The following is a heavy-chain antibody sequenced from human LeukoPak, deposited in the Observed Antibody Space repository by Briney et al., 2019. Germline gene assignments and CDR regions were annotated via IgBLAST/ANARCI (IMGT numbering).Heavy chain of an antibody. Sequence: GGSLRLSCAASGFTFSDYYMSWIRQAQGTGLEWVSYIGSSGRTIYYADSVKGRFTISRDNAKNSLYLQMNSLRAEDTAVYYCARDGKAVAVAFDIWGQGTMVTVSS. CDR1: GFTFSDYY. D-gene: IGHD6-19*01. CDR2: IGSSGRTI. V-gene: IGHV3-11*04. J-gene: IGHJ3*02. CDR3: ARDGKAVAVAFDI.